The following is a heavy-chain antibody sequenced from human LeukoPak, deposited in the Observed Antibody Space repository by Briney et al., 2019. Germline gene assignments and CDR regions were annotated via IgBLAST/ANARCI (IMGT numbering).Heavy chain of an antibody. Sequence: ASVKVSCKASGYTFTGYYMHWVRQAPGQGLEWMGWINPNSGGTNYAQKFQGWVTMTRDTSISTAYMELSRLRSDDTAVYYCARMVGRDGYNYKWGWSDPWGQGTLVTVSS. CDR3: ARMVGRDGYNYKWGWSDP. CDR2: INPNSGGT. D-gene: IGHD5-24*01. J-gene: IGHJ5*02. CDR1: GYTFTGYY. V-gene: IGHV1-2*04.